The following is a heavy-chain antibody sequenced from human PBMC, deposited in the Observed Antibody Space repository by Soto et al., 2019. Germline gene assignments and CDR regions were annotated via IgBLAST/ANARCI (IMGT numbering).Heavy chain of an antibody. CDR2: IYYSGST. CDR3: ARVTVVVPAATHYFDY. J-gene: IGHJ4*02. CDR1: GGSISSYY. Sequence: SETLSLTCTVSGGSISSYYWSWIRQPPGKGLEWIGYIYYSGSTNYNPSLKSRVTISVDTSKNQFSLKLSSVTAADTAVYYCARVTVVVPAATHYFDYWGQGTLVTVSS. V-gene: IGHV4-59*01. D-gene: IGHD2-2*01.